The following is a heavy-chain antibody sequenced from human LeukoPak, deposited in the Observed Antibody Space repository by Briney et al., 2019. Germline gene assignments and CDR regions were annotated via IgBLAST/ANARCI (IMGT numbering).Heavy chain of an antibody. J-gene: IGHJ5*02. Sequence: GGSLRLSCAASGFTFTKYGMSWVRQAPGKGLEWLSAISGSGDGTYYADSVKGRFTISRDNSKNTLYLQMNSLRVEDTAVYYCAKPGSRGTAVTADLESWGQGNLVTVSS. D-gene: IGHD4-23*01. CDR1: GFTFTKYG. CDR2: ISGSGDGT. V-gene: IGHV3-23*01. CDR3: AKPGSRGTAVTADLES.